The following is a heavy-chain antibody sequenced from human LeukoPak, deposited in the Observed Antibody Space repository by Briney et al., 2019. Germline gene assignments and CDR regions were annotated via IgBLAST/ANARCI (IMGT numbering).Heavy chain of an antibody. CDR3: ARGRAAAGYY. Sequence: GSLTLSCAASGFTFSSYAMSWLRQPPGKGLEWIGEINHSGSTQYKPSLKSRVTISVDTSKNQFSLKLHSVTAADTAVYYCARGRAAAGYYWGQGTVVTVSS. CDR2: INHSGST. V-gene: IGHV4-34*01. CDR1: GFTFSSYA. J-gene: IGHJ4*02. D-gene: IGHD6-13*01.